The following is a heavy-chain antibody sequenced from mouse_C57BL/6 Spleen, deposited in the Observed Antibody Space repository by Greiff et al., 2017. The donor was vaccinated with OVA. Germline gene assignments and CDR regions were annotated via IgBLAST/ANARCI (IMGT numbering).Heavy chain of an antibody. J-gene: IGHJ2*01. D-gene: IGHD1-1*01. CDR3: TTWGTTGDEDY. CDR2: IDPENGDT. Sequence: VQLQQSGAELVRPGASVKLSCTASGFNIKDDYMHWVKRRPEQGLEWIGWIDPENGDTEYASKFQGKATITADTSSNTAYLQLSSLTSEDTAVYYCTTWGTTGDEDYWGQGTTLTVSS. CDR1: GFNIKDDY. V-gene: IGHV14-4*01.